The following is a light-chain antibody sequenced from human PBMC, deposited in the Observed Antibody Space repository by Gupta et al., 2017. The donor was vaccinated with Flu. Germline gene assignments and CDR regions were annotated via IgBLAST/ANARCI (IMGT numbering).Light chain of an antibody. CDR1: ALPKNY. V-gene: IGLV3-25*03. Sequence: GNALPKNYTYWYQQKPHPAPVLVIYKDSERPSGIPERFSGSSSGTTVTLTMSRVQAEDEADYYCHSADSSGTCHVFGTGTKVTVL. J-gene: IGLJ1*01. CDR2: KDS. CDR3: HSADSSGTCHV.